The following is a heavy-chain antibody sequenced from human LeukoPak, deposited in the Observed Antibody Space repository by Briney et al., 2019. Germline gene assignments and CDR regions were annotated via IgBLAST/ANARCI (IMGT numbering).Heavy chain of an antibody. V-gene: IGHV1-2*04. Sequence: GASVKVSCKASGYTFTGYYMHWVRQAPGQGLEWMGWINPNSGGTNYAQKFQGWVTMTRDTSIRTAYMELSRLRSDDTAVYYCARKARGGDTAMVTSPFDYWGQGTLVTVSS. CDR2: INPNSGGT. D-gene: IGHD5-18*01. CDR3: ARKARGGDTAMVTSPFDY. CDR1: GYTFTGYY. J-gene: IGHJ4*02.